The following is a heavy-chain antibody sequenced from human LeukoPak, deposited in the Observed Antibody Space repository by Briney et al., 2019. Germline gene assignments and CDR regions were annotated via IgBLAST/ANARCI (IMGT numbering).Heavy chain of an antibody. D-gene: IGHD1-14*01. CDR3: ARDRIRGDY. J-gene: IGHJ4*02. Sequence: GGSLRLSCAASGFTFSSYSINWVRQAPGEGLEWVSYISSFSSTIYYADSVKGRFTISRDNAKNTLYLQMNSLRAEDTAVYYCARDRIRGDYWGQGTLVTVSS. CDR1: GFTFSSYS. V-gene: IGHV3-48*04. CDR2: ISSFSSTI.